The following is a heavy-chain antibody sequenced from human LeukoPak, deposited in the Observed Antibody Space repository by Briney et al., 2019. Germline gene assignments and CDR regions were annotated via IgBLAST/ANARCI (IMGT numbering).Heavy chain of an antibody. Sequence: PGRSLRLSRAASGFTFSSYGMHWVRQAPGKGLEWVAVISYDGSNKYYADSVKGRFTISRDNSKNTLYLQMNSLRAEDTAVYYCANQPYYYGSGSYPGMDVWGKGTTVTVSS. CDR2: ISYDGSNK. CDR3: ANQPYYYGSGSYPGMDV. J-gene: IGHJ6*04. D-gene: IGHD3-10*01. V-gene: IGHV3-30*18. CDR1: GFTFSSYG.